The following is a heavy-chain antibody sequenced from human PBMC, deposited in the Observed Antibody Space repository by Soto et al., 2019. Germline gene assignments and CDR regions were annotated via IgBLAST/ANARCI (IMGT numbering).Heavy chain of an antibody. V-gene: IGHV4-31*03. CDR1: GGSINNAGYY. D-gene: IGHD6-19*01. J-gene: IGHJ4*01. Sequence: SETLSLTCTVSGGSINNAGYYWTWIRQHPRKGLEWIGYIYYSGNTFYNPSLKSRVSISVDTSKNQFSLNLTSVTAADTAVFYCARADWSGWIDYWGHGTLVTVPS. CDR3: ARADWSGWIDY. CDR2: IYYSGNT.